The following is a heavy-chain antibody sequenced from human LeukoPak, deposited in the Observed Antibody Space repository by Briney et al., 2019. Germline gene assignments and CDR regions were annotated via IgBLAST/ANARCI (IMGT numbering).Heavy chain of an antibody. J-gene: IGHJ4*02. CDR2: ISYDGSNK. D-gene: IGHD5-12*01. Sequence: ERVAVISYDGSNKYYEDSVKGRFTISRDNSKNTLYLQMNSLRAEYTAVYYCARDRTIKHSLDYWGQGTLVTVSS. CDR3: ARDRTIKHSLDY. V-gene: IGHV3-30*04.